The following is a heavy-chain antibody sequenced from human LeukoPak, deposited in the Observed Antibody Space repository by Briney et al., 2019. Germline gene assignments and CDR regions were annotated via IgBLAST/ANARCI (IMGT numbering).Heavy chain of an antibody. Sequence: ASVKVSCKASGYTFTSHAMHWVRQAPGQRLEWMGWINAGNGNTKYSQKFQGRVTITRDTSASTAYMELSSLRSEDTAVYYCARSSPIVVVPAAMRFFWFDPWGQGTLVTVSS. CDR2: INAGNGNT. CDR3: ARSSPIVVVPAAMRFFWFDP. CDR1: GYTFTSHA. D-gene: IGHD2-2*01. J-gene: IGHJ5*02. V-gene: IGHV1-3*01.